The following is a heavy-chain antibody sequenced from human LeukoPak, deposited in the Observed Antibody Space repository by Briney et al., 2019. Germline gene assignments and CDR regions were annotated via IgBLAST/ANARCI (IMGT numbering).Heavy chain of an antibody. CDR2: IYYSGST. V-gene: IGHV4-30-4*08. CDR3: ARVGGITGTTYYYYYYMDV. D-gene: IGHD1-20*01. Sequence: PSETLSLTCTVSGGSISSGDYYWSWIRQPPGKVLEWIGYIYYSGSTYYNPSLKSRVTISVDTSKNQFSLKLSSVTAADTAMYYCARVGGITGTTYYYYYYMDVWGKGTTVTVSS. J-gene: IGHJ6*03. CDR1: GGSISSGDYY.